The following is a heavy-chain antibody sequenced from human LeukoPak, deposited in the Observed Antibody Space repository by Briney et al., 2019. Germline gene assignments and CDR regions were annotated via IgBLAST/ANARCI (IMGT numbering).Heavy chain of an antibody. J-gene: IGHJ5*02. CDR1: GYTFTSYY. CDR2: INPSGGST. CDR3: ARDVGGWFDP. D-gene: IGHD3-16*01. Sequence: ASVKVSCKASGYTFTSYYMHWVRQAPGQGLEWMGIINPSGGSTSYAQKFQGRVTMTTDTSTSTAYMELRSLRSDDTAVYYCARDVGGWFDPWGQGTLVTVSS. V-gene: IGHV1-46*01.